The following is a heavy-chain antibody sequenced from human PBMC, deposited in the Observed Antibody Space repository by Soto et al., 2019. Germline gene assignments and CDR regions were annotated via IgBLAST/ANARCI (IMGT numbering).Heavy chain of an antibody. D-gene: IGHD3-16*01. V-gene: IGHV4-39*01. CDR2: VYYIGTT. Sequence: QLQLHESGPGLVKPSETLSLACTVAGGSISTSTYYWVWIRQPPGKGLEWIGSVYYIGTTYYKPSLKSPLTMSLATSNNQFSLLLTSVIASDSAVYCCARHDEGGIHWGQGTLVTVSS. CDR1: GGSISTSTYY. J-gene: IGHJ4*02. CDR3: ARHDEGGIH.